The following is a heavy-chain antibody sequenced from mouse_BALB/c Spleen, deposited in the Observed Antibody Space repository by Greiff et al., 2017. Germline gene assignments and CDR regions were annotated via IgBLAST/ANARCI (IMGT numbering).Heavy chain of an antibody. CDR3: ARSLLLRPSMDY. CDR1: GYTFTSYT. V-gene: IGHV1-4*01. Sequence: VQLQQSGAELARPGASVKMSCKASGYTFTSYTMHWVKQRPGQGLEWIGYINPSSGYTNYNQKFKDKATLTADKSSSTAYMQLSSLTSEDSAVYYCARSLLLRPSMDYWGQGTSVTVSS. CDR2: INPSSGYT. D-gene: IGHD1-1*01. J-gene: IGHJ4*01.